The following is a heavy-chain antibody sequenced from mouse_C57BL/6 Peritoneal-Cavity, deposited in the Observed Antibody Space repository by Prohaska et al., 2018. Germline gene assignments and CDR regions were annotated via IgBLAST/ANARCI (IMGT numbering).Heavy chain of an antibody. J-gene: IGHJ4*01. CDR3: ARELGGAMDY. V-gene: IGHV4-1*01. CDR1: GIDFSRYW. CDR2: INPDCSEM. Sequence: EVKLLQSGGGLVQPGGYLKLSCAASGIDFSRYWMSWVRRAPGKGLECIGEINPDCSEMIYEPYLKYKVIIYRDNAKNMLCLQMSKVRSEDTALYYCARELGGAMDYWGQGNSVTVSS. D-gene: IGHD4-1*01.